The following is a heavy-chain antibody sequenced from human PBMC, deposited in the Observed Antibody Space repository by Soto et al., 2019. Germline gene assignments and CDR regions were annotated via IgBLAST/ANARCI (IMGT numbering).Heavy chain of an antibody. V-gene: IGHV3-23*01. CDR3: VKDDGGYPSTAPH. CDR1: GITISNYP. D-gene: IGHD3-22*01. J-gene: IGHJ4*02. CDR2: ISGSGDRT. Sequence: DVQLLESGGGLVQPGGSLRLSCAASGITISNYPMSWVRQAPGKGLDWVSGISGSGDRTYYGDSAKGRFTISKDFSKNSLSRQLDSLGVEDTAVYFCVKDDGGYPSTAPHWGQGTLVTVSS.